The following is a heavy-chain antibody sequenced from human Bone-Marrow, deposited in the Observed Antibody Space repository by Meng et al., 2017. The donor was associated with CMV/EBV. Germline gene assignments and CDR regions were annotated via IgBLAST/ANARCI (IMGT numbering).Heavy chain of an antibody. CDR1: GCSISSSSYY. CDR3: ARHHEGGGAGEWFDYHGMDV. J-gene: IGHJ6*02. CDR2: TYYSGST. Sequence: SETLSLTCTVSGCSISSSSYYWGWIRQPPGKGLEWIGSTYYSGSTYYNPSLKSQVTISVDTSKNQFSLKLSSATAADTAVYYCARHHEGGGAGEWFDYHGMDVWGQGTTVTVSS. D-gene: IGHD3-3*01. V-gene: IGHV4-39*01.